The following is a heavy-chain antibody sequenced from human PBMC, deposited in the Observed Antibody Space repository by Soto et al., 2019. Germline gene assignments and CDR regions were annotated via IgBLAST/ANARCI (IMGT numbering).Heavy chain of an antibody. CDR1: GGSISSGDYY. V-gene: IGHV4-30-4*01. CDR3: AREHPALLLGWFDP. Sequence: QVQLQESGPGLVKPSQTLSLTCTVSGGSISSGDYYWSWIRQPPGKGLEWIGYIYYSGSTYYNPSLKSRVTISVDTSKYQFSLKLISVTAADTAVYYCAREHPALLLGWFDPWGQGTLVTVSS. J-gene: IGHJ5*02. CDR2: IYYSGST. D-gene: IGHD2-15*01.